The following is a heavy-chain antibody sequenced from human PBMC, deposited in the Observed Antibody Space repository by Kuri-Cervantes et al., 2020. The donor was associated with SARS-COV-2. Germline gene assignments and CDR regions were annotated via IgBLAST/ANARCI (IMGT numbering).Heavy chain of an antibody. D-gene: IGHD3-3*01. CDR1: GFTFSSYE. CDR2: ISSSGSTI. CDR3: ARDRVYEVYYYYYGMDV. Sequence: LSLTCAASGFTFSSYEMNWVRQAPGKGLEWVSYISSSGSTIYYADSVKGRFTISRDNAKNSLYLQMNSLRAEDTAVYYCARDRVYEVYYYYYGMDVWGQGTTVTVSS. J-gene: IGHJ6*02. V-gene: IGHV3-48*03.